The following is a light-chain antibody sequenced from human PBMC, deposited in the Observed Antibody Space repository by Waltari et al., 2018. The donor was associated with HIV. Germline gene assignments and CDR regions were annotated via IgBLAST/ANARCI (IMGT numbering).Light chain of an antibody. Sequence: DIQMTKPPSTLSASVGDRVTITCRASQSINTYLAWYQQKPGKAPKLLIYKASNIESGVASLFISSRSGTEVALTISRLQPDDVVTYDGQQYQTFPCPLDHGTNLEMK. J-gene: IGKJ2*02. CDR1: QSINTY. V-gene: IGKV1-5*03. CDR2: KAS. CDR3: QQYQTFPCP.